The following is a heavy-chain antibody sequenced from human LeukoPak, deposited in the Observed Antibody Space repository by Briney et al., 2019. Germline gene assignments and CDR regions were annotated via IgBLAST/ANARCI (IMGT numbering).Heavy chain of an antibody. J-gene: IGHJ5*02. Sequence: VASVKVSCKASGYTFTSYGISWVRQDPGQGLEWMGWISAYNGNTNYAQKLQGRVTMTTDTSTSTAYMELRSLRSDDTAVYYCARSSVVPAATYAWFDPWGQGTLVTVSS. CDR2: ISAYNGNT. D-gene: IGHD2-2*01. CDR3: ARSSVVPAATYAWFDP. V-gene: IGHV1-18*01. CDR1: GYTFTSYG.